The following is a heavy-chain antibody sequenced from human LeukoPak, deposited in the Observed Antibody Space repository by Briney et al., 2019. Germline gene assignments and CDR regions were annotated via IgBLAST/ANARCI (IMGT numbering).Heavy chain of an antibody. J-gene: IGHJ3*02. CDR1: GGTFSSYA. D-gene: IGHD3-9*01. CDR3: EILTGSLDAFDI. CDR2: IIPIFGTA. V-gene: IGHV1-69*01. Sequence: SVKVSCKASGGTFSSYAISWVRQAPGQGLEWMGGIIPIFGTANYAQKFQGRVTITADESTSTAYMELSSLRSEDTAVYYCEILTGSLDAFDIWGQGTMVTVSS.